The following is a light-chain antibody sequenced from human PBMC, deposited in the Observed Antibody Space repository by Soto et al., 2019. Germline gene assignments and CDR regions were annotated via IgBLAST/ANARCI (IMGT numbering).Light chain of an antibody. J-gene: IGKJ1*01. CDR1: QSVSNNY. V-gene: IGKV3-20*01. CDR3: QQYVSSPWA. CDR2: GAS. Sequence: EIVLTQSPGTRSLSPGERATLSCRASQSVSNNYLAWYQQKPGQAPRLLIYGASRRATGIPDRFSGSGSGTDFTLTISRLEPEDFAVYYCQQYVSSPWAFGQGIKVDIK.